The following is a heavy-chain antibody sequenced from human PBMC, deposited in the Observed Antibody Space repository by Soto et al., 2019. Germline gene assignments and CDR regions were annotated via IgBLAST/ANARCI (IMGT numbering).Heavy chain of an antibody. CDR3: AKDAPYCSGGSCYGFDY. CDR1: GFTFSSYA. V-gene: IGHV3-23*01. J-gene: IGHJ4*02. CDR2: ISGSGGST. Sequence: GGSLRLSCAASGFTFSSYAMSWVRQAPGKGLEWVSAISGSGGSTYYADSVKGRFTISRDNSKNTRYLQMNSLRAEDTAVYYCAKDAPYCSGGSCYGFDYWGQGTLVNVSS. D-gene: IGHD2-15*01.